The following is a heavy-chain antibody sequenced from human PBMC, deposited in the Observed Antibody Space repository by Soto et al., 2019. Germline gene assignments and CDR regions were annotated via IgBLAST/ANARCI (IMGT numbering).Heavy chain of an antibody. CDR3: ARGVGLLWFGELVLSHNWFDP. J-gene: IGHJ5*02. D-gene: IGHD3-10*01. CDR1: GYTFTGYY. V-gene: IGHV1-2*04. CDR2: INPNSGGT. Sequence: QVQLVQSGAEVKKPGASVKVSCKASGYTFTGYYMHWVRQAPGQGLEWMGWINPNSGGTNYAQKFQGWVTMTRDTYISRAHMELGRLRSYDTAVYYCARGVGLLWFGELVLSHNWFDPWGQGTLVTVSS.